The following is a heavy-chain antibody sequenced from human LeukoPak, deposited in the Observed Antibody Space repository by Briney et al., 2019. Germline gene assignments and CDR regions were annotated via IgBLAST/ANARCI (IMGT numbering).Heavy chain of an antibody. J-gene: IGHJ4*02. V-gene: IGHV1-69*13. D-gene: IGHD1-1*01. CDR2: IIPIFGTA. CDR1: GGTFSSYA. CDR3: ARAPRTTEEHSSRRYYFDY. Sequence: SVTVSCKASGGTFSSYAISWVRQAPGQGLEWMGGIIPIFGTANYAQKFQGRVTITADESTSTAYMELSSLRSEDTAVYYCARAPRTTEEHSSRRYYFDYWGQGTLVTVSS.